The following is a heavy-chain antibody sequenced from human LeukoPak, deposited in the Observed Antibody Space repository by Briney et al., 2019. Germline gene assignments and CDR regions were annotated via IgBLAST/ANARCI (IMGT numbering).Heavy chain of an antibody. CDR1: GGSFSGYY. J-gene: IGHJ3*02. CDR3: ARAPYYDSSGYCDAFDI. V-gene: IGHV4-34*01. D-gene: IGHD3-22*01. CDR2: INHSGST. Sequence: SETLSLTCAVYGGSFSGYYWSWIRQPPGKGLEWIGEINHSGSTNYNPSLKSRVTISVDTSKNQFSLKLSSVTAADTAVYYCARAPYYDSSGYCDAFDIWGQGTMVTVSS.